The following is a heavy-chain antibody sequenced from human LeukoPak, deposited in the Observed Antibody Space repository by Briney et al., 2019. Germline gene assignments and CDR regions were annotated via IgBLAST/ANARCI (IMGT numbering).Heavy chain of an antibody. Sequence: PGGSLRLSCAASGFTFSSYEMNWVRQAPGKGLEGVSYISSSGSTIYYADSVKGRFTISRDNAKNSLYLQMNSLRAEDTAVYYCARILLSQYSYGTDRRTNWFDPWGQGTLVTVSS. CDR2: ISSSGSTI. CDR3: ARILLSQYSYGTDRRTNWFDP. CDR1: GFTFSSYE. J-gene: IGHJ5*02. V-gene: IGHV3-48*03. D-gene: IGHD5-18*01.